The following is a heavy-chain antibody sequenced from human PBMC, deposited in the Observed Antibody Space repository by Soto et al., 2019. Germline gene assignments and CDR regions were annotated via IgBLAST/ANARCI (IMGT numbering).Heavy chain of an antibody. CDR2: IDPSDSYT. D-gene: IGHD2-15*01. CDR1: GYSFTSYW. Sequence: PGESLKISCKGSGYSFTSYWIIRVRQMPGKGLEWMGRIDPSDSYTNYSPSFQGHVTISADKSISTAYLQWSSLKASDTAMYYCASWDIVVVVAATPGYYYGMDVWGQGTTVTV. V-gene: IGHV5-10-1*01. J-gene: IGHJ6*02. CDR3: ASWDIVVVVAATPGYYYGMDV.